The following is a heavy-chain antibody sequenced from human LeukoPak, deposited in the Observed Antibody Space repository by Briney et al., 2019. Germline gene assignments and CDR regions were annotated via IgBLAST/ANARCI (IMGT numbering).Heavy chain of an antibody. Sequence: GGSLRLSCAASGFNFSSYSMDWVRQAPGKGLQWVSSISSSSNYIYYADSVKGRFTISRDNAKHSLYLQMSSLRVEDTAVYYCARWLRPHWYFDLWGRGTLVTVSS. CDR2: ISSSSNYI. V-gene: IGHV3-21*01. D-gene: IGHD5-18*01. CDR3: ARWLRPHWYFDL. CDR1: GFNFSSYS. J-gene: IGHJ2*01.